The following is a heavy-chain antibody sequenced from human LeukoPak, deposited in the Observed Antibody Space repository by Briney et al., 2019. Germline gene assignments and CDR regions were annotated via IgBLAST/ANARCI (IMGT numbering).Heavy chain of an antibody. Sequence: ASVKVSCKASGYTFTSYAMNWVRQAPGQGLEWMGWINTNTGNPTYAQGFTGRFVFSLDTSVSTAYLQISSLKAEDTAVYYCARSYDFWSGYSPPDPAKLDPWGQGTLVTVSS. V-gene: IGHV7-4-1*02. CDR1: GYTFTSYA. CDR3: ARSYDFWSGYSPPDPAKLDP. J-gene: IGHJ5*02. CDR2: INTNTGNP. D-gene: IGHD3-3*01.